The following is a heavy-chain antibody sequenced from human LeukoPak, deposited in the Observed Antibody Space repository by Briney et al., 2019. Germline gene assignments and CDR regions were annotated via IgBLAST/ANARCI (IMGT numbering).Heavy chain of an antibody. V-gene: IGHV1-18*01. Sequence: GASVKVSCKASGYTFTSYGISWVRQAPGQGLEWMGWISAYNGNTNYAQKLQGRVTMTTDTSTSTAYMELRSLRSDDTAVYYCARDTHYTGEDMVLGEYFQHWGQGTLVTVSS. D-gene: IGHD2-8*01. CDR3: ARDTHYTGEDMVLGEYFQH. CDR1: GYTFTSYG. CDR2: ISAYNGNT. J-gene: IGHJ1*01.